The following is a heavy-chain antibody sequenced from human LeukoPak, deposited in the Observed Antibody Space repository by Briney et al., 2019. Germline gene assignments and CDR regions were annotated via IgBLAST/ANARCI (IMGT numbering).Heavy chain of an antibody. J-gene: IGHJ4*02. D-gene: IGHD3-22*01. V-gene: IGHV4-59*08. CDR1: GASINNNF. Sequence: PSETLSLTCTVCGASINNNFWTWIRQPPGKGLEWIGYIYSSGSANYNPSLKSRVIISGDTSKNQISLNLTSVSAAHTAVYYCARVSRTAEYIITYFDYWGQGTLVTVSS. CDR3: ARVSRTAEYIITYFDY. CDR2: IYSSGSA.